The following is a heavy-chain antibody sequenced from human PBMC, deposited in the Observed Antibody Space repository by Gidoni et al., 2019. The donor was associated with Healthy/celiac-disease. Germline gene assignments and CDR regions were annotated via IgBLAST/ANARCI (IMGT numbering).Heavy chain of an antibody. CDR3: ARDRYDSSGYYAEYFQH. Sequence: QVQLVESGGGVVQPGRSLSLSCAASGFTFRSYRMHWVRQAPGKGLEWVAVILYDGSNKYYADSVKGRFTISRDNSKNTLYLQMNSLRAEDTAVYYCARDRYDSSGYYAEYFQHWGQGTLVTVSS. CDR1: GFTFRSYR. V-gene: IGHV3-33*01. CDR2: ILYDGSNK. D-gene: IGHD3-22*01. J-gene: IGHJ1*01.